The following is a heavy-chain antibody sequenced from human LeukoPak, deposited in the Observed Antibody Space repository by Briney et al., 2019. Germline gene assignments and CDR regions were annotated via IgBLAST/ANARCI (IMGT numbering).Heavy chain of an antibody. CDR1: GGSISSGGYS. CDR2: IYHSGST. J-gene: IGHJ4*02. V-gene: IGHV4-30-2*01. D-gene: IGHD3-10*01. CDR3: ARGRMVRGVIIPPFDY. Sequence: SETLSLTCAVSGGSISSGGYSWGWIRQPPGKGLEWIGYIYHSGSTYYNPSLKSRVTISVDRSKNQFSLKLSSVTAADTAVYYCARGRMVRGVIIPPFDYWGQGTLVTVSS.